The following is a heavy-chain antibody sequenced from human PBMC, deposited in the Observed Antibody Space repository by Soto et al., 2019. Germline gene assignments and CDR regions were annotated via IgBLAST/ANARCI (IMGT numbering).Heavy chain of an antibody. V-gene: IGHV4-39*01. Sequence: SETLSLTCTFSGGSISSSSYYWGWIRQPPGKGLEWIGSIYYSGSTYYNPSLKSRVTISVDTSKNQFSLKLSSVTAADTAVYYCASRPLRFLEWLLSEGWFDPWGQGTLVTVSS. CDR2: IYYSGST. CDR3: ASRPLRFLEWLLSEGWFDP. D-gene: IGHD3-3*01. CDR1: GGSISSSSYY. J-gene: IGHJ5*02.